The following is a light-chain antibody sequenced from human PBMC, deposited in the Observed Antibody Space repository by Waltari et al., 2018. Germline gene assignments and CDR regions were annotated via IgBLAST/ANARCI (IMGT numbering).Light chain of an antibody. CDR3: QQYYSTPLT. V-gene: IGKV4-1*01. CDR2: WAS. CDR1: QSVLYSSNNENY. Sequence: DIVMTQSPDPMAASLGERATITCKSSQSVLYSSNNENYLAWYQQKPGQPPKLLIYWASTRESGVPDRFSGSGSGTDFTLTISSLQAEDVAVYYCQQYYSTPLTFGQGTKVEIK. J-gene: IGKJ1*01.